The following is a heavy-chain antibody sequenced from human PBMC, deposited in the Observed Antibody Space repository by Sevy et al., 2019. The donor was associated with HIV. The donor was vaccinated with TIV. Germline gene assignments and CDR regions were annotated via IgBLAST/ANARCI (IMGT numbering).Heavy chain of an antibody. CDR2: IVVGSGNT. D-gene: IGHD3-9*01. Sequence: ASVKVSCKASGFTFTSSAVQWVRQARGQRLEWIGWIVVGSGNTNYAQKFQERVTITRDMSTSTAYMELSSLRSEDTAVYYCAAGDNFDLRYFDWLLYYFDYWGQGTLVTVSS. CDR1: GFTFTSSA. J-gene: IGHJ4*02. V-gene: IGHV1-58*01. CDR3: AAGDNFDLRYFDWLLYYFDY.